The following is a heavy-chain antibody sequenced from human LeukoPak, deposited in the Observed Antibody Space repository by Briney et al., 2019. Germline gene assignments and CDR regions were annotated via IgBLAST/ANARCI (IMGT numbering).Heavy chain of an antibody. J-gene: IGHJ4*02. CDR3: AKVHYTASFPGSFPGRNYFDS. CDR1: GFAFSGYA. Sequence: PGGSLRLSCTVSGFAFSGYAMSWVRQAPGKGPEWVSSIGARGDVTYSADSVKGRFTISRDNSKRTLFPQMNSLRAEDTAVYYCAKVHYTASFPGSFPGRNYFDSWGQGSLVTVSP. V-gene: IGHV3-23*01. CDR2: IGARGDVT. D-gene: IGHD1-26*01.